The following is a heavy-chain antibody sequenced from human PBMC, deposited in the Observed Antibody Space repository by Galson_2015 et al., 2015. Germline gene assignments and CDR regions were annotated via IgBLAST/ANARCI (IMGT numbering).Heavy chain of an antibody. J-gene: IGHJ6*02. CDR1: GFTFSSYG. D-gene: IGHD6-19*01. CDR2: IWYDGSNK. V-gene: IGHV3-33*01. Sequence: SLRLSCATSGFTFSSYGMHWVRQAPGKGLEWVAVIWYDGSNKYYADSVKGRFTISRDNSKNTLYLQMNSLRAEDTAVYYCAREKSSGWYYYGMDVWGQGTTFTVSS. CDR3: AREKSSGWYYYGMDV.